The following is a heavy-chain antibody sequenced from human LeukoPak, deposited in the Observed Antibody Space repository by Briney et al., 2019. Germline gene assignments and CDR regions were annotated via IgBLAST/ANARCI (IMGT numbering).Heavy chain of an antibody. V-gene: IGHV3-48*03. CDR2: ISSSGSTI. CDR3: ARESGSGSYFGYFDY. J-gene: IGHJ4*02. D-gene: IGHD1-26*01. CDR1: GFTFSSYE. Sequence: GGSLRLSCAASGFTFSSYEMNWVRQAPGKGLEWVSYISSSGSTIYYADSVKGRFTISRDNAKNSLYLQMNSLRAEDTAVYYCARESGSGSYFGYFDYWGQGTLVTVSP.